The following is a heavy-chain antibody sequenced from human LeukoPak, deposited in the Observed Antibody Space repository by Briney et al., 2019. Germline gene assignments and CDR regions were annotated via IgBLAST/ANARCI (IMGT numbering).Heavy chain of an antibody. V-gene: IGHV3-30*03. CDR2: ISNGGSRK. Sequence: PGGSLRLSCAASGFTFSDYYMSWIRQAPGKGLEWVAIISNGGSRKYYAHSVEGRFTISRDNSKNTLYLQMDSLRAEDTAVYYCARDRAWNYFDYWGQGTLVTVSS. CDR3: ARDRAWNYFDY. CDR1: GFTFSDYY. D-gene: IGHD3-3*01. J-gene: IGHJ4*02.